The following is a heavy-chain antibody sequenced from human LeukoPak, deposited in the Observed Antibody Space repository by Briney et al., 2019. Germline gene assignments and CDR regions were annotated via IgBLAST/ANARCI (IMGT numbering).Heavy chain of an antibody. D-gene: IGHD1-14*01. J-gene: IGHJ3*02. CDR2: ISYDGSNK. CDR3: AYSEFFDI. Sequence: GGSLRLSCAASGFTFSSYGMHWVRQAPGKGLEWVSVISYDGSNKYYADSVKGRFTISRDNSKNTLYLQMNSLRAEDTAVYYCAYSEFFDIWGQGTMVTVSS. CDR1: GFTFSSYG. V-gene: IGHV3-30*03.